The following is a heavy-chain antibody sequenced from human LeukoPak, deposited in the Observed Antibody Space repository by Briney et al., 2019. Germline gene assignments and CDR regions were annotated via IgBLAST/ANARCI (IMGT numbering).Heavy chain of an antibody. CDR1: GDSFNEYY. V-gene: IGHV4-34*01. CDR3: ARERASNNYYNYFDP. J-gene: IGHJ5*02. CDR2: INHSGST. Sequence: SETLSLTCAVYGDSFNEYYWSWVRQPPGKALEWIGEINHSGSTNYNPSLTSRGTISVDKSLRQFFLRLSPVTAADTAVYYCARERASNNYYNYFDPWGQGTQVTVSS. D-gene: IGHD1-1*01.